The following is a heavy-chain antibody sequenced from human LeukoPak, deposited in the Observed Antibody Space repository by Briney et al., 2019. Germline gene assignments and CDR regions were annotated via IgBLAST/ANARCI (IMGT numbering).Heavy chain of an antibody. J-gene: IGHJ4*02. D-gene: IGHD3-10*01. V-gene: IGHV3-9*01. CDR3: AKGITYYYGSGSYSTFDY. CDR1: GFTFDDYA. Sequence: SGRSLRLSCAASGFTFDDYAMHWVRQAPGKGLEWVSGISWNSGSIGYADSVKGRFTISRDNAKNSLYLQMNSLRAEDAAVYYCAKGITYYYGSGSYSTFDYWGQGTLVTVSS. CDR2: ISWNSGSI.